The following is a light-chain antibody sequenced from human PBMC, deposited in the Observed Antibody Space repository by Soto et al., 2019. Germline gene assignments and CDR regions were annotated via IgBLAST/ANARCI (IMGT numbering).Light chain of an antibody. V-gene: IGKV1-39*01. J-gene: IGKJ2*01. Sequence: DIQMTQSPSSLSASVGDRVTITCRASQNINTYLNWYQLKPGKAPKLLIYAASRLQNGVASRFRGSGSGTDFTLTINSLQPEDFATYSCQQGSLTPPTFGQGTTLEI. CDR2: AAS. CDR3: QQGSLTPPT. CDR1: QNINTY.